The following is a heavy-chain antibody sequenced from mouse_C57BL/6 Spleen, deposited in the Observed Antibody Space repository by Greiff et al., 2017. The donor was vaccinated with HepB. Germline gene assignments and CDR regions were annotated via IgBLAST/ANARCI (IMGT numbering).Heavy chain of an antibody. CDR2: IYPGGGYT. D-gene: IGHD2-5*01. V-gene: IGHV1-63*01. J-gene: IGHJ4*01. Sequence: QVHVKQSGAELVRPGTSVKMSCKASGYTFTNYWIGWAKQRPGHGLEWIGDIYPGGGYTNYNEKFKGKATLTADKSSSTAYMQFSSLTSEDSAIYYCARETYYSNSSYYAMDYWGQGTSVTVSS. CDR3: ARETYYSNSSYYAMDY. CDR1: GYTFTNYW.